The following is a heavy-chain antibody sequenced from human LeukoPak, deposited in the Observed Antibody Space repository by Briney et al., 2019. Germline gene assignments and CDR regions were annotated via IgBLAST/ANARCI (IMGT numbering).Heavy chain of an antibody. CDR3: AKDHSADGWPTFEY. J-gene: IGHJ4*02. CDR2: ISGSGGST. CDR1: GFTFSSYA. Sequence: PGGSLRLSCAASGFTFSSYAMSWVRQAPGKGLEWVSAISGSGGSTYYADSVKGRSTISRDNSKNTLYLQMNSLRAEDTAVYYCAKDHSADGWPTFEYWGRGTLVTVSS. D-gene: IGHD5-24*01. V-gene: IGHV3-23*01.